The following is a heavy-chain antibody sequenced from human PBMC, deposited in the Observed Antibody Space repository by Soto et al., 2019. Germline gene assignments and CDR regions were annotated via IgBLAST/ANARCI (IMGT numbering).Heavy chain of an antibody. V-gene: IGHV4-59*01. CDR1: GGSISSYY. CDR2: IYYSGST. CDR3: ARDTMVRGVIRNYYYYYGMDV. D-gene: IGHD3-10*01. Sequence: SETLSLTCTVSGGSISSYYWSWIRQPPGKGLEWIGYIYYSGSTNYNPSLKSRVTISVDTSKNQFSLKLSSVTAADTAVYYCARDTMVRGVIRNYYYYYGMDVWGQGTTVTVS. J-gene: IGHJ6*02.